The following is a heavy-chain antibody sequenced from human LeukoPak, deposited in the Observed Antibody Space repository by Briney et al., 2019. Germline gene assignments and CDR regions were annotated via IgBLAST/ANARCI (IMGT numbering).Heavy chain of an antibody. CDR3: ARSGYCSSTTCYHFDY. D-gene: IGHD2-2*01. Sequence: KASETLSLTCAVYGGSFSGYYWSWIRQPPGKGLEWIGEINHSGSTNYNPSLKSRVTISVDTSKNQFSLKLSSVTAADTAVYYCARSGYCSSTTCYHFDYWGQGTPVTVSS. J-gene: IGHJ4*02. CDR1: GGSFSGYY. V-gene: IGHV4-34*01. CDR2: INHSGST.